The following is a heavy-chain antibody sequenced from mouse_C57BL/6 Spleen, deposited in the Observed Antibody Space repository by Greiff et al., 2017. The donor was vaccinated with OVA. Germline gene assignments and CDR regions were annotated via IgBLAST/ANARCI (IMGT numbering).Heavy chain of an antibody. J-gene: IGHJ2*01. CDR3: AVDRSGYLYSVY. D-gene: IGHD3-2*02. CDR2: IHPNSGST. V-gene: IGHV1-64*01. Sequence: VQLQQPGAELVKPGASVKLSCKASGYTFTSYWMHWVKQRPGQGLEWIGMIHPNSGSTNYNEKFKSKATLTVDKSSSTAYMQLSSLTSEDSAVSYCAVDRSGYLYSVYWGQGTTLTVSS. CDR1: GYTFTSYW.